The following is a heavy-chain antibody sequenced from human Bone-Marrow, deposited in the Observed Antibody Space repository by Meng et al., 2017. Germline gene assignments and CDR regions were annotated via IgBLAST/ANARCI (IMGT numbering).Heavy chain of an antibody. CDR1: GYTFTGYY. CDR3: AGIFYGSGSYYLLERNNRRGGNSLVDY. D-gene: IGHD3-10*01. Sequence: ASVKVSCKASGYTFTGYYMYWVRQAPGQGLEWMGRINPNSGGTNYAQKFQGRVTMTRDTSISTAYMELSRLRSDDTAVYYCAGIFYGSGSYYLLERNNRRGGNSLVDYWGQGTLVTVSS. V-gene: IGHV1-2*06. CDR2: INPNSGGT. J-gene: IGHJ4*02.